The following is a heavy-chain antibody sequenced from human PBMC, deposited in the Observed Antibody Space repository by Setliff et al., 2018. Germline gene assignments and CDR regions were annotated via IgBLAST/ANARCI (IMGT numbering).Heavy chain of an antibody. D-gene: IGHD3-22*01. CDR2: IYHSGST. J-gene: IGHJ2*01. Sequence: PSETLSLTCTVSGYSIRSGYYWGWIRQPPGKVLEWIGRIYHSGSTYYNPSLKSRVTISVDTSKNQFSLKLRSVTAADTAVYYCARVAGSTSVSITTLWYFDRWGRGILVTVSS. CDR3: ARVAGSTSVSITTLWYFDR. V-gene: IGHV4-38-2*02. CDR1: GYSIRSGYY.